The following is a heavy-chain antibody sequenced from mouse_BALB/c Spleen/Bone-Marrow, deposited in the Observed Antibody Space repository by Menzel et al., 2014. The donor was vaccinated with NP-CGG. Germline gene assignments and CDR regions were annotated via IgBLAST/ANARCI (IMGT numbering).Heavy chain of an antibody. D-gene: IGHD2-14*01. CDR1: GFNIKDTY. CDR3: ARGTPYAMDY. Sequence: VQLKHSGAELVKPGASVTLSCTASGFNIKDTYMHWVKQRPEQGLEWIGRIDPANGNTKYDPKFQGKATITADTSSNTAYLQLSSLTSEDTAVYYCARGTPYAMDYWGQGTSVTVSS. J-gene: IGHJ4*01. V-gene: IGHV14-3*02. CDR2: IDPANGNT.